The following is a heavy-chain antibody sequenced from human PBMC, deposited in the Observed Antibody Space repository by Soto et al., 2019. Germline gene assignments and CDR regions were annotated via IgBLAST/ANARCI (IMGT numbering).Heavy chain of an antibody. J-gene: IGHJ5*02. Sequence: QVQLVQSGAEVKKPGASVKVSCKASGYTFTSYGISWVRQAPGQGLEWMGWISAYNGNTNYAQKLQGRVTMPTDTSTGTAYMELRSLRSDDTAVYCCARLSKAFYDFWSGYSLGWFDPWGQGTLVTVSS. CDR1: GYTFTSYG. D-gene: IGHD3-3*01. V-gene: IGHV1-18*01. CDR3: ARLSKAFYDFWSGYSLGWFDP. CDR2: ISAYNGNT.